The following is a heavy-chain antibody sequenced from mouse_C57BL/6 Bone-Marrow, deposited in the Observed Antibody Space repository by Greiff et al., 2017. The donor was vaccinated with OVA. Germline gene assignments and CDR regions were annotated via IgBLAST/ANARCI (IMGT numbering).Heavy chain of an antibody. D-gene: IGHD1-1*01. CDR2: INPYNGGT. J-gene: IGHJ4*01. V-gene: IGHV1-19*01. CDR1: GYTFTDYY. Sequence: EVQLQQSGPVLVKPGASVKMSCKASGYTFTDYYMNWVKQSHGKSLEWIGVINPYNGGTSYNQKFKGKATLTVDKSSSTAYMELNSLTSEDSAVYYCARNYYGSPHYYYAMDYWGQGTSVTVSS. CDR3: ARNYYGSPHYYYAMDY.